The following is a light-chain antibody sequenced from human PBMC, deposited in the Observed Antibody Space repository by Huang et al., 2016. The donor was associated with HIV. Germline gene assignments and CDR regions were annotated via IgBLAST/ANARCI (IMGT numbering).Light chain of an antibody. V-gene: IGKV3-15*01. J-gene: IGKJ5*01. Sequence: ERVMTQSPATLSVAPGERVTLSCRASHSVSSNLAWYQQKPGQAPSLLIHGASTRATGIPARCSGSGSGTEFTLAISSLQSEDSGVYFCQQYDNWPLTFGQGTRLEIK. CDR1: HSVSSN. CDR2: GAS. CDR3: QQYDNWPLT.